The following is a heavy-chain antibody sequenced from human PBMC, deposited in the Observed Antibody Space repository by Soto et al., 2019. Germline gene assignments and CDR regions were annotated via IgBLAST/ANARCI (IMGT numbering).Heavy chain of an antibody. D-gene: IGHD3-22*01. CDR1: GFTFPNYA. J-gene: IGHJ4*02. V-gene: IGHV3-23*01. Sequence: PGGSLRLSCAASGFTFPNYAMSWVRQAPGKGLEWVSTITGSGDRTFYADFVKGRFTISRDNSKNSLYLQMNSLKAEDTAVYYCAKDGDVIGGPSRGYFDYWGQGA. CDR3: AKDGDVIGGPSRGYFDY. CDR2: ITGSGDRT.